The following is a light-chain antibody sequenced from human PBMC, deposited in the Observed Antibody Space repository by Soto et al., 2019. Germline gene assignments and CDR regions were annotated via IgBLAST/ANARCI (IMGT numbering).Light chain of an antibody. J-gene: IGLJ1*01. CDR3: QSYDSSLSGSNYV. CDR1: SSNIGAGYD. CDR2: GNS. V-gene: IGLV1-40*01. Sequence: QSVLTQPPSVSGAPGQRVTISCTGSSSNIGAGYDVHWYQQLPGTAPKLLIYGNSNRPSGVPDRFSGSKSGTSASLAITGLQAEDEADYSRQSYDSSLSGSNYVFGTGTKLTVL.